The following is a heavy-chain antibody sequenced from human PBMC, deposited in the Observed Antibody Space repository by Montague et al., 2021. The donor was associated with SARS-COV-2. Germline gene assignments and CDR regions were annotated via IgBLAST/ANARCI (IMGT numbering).Heavy chain of an antibody. CDR3: ARWDPQTLTLIGLRGKSASDY. J-gene: IGHJ4*02. V-gene: IGHV4-34*01. Sequence: SETLPLTCAVYGGSFSDYYWTWIRQSPGKGLEWIAEINHSGTTNYNFNPSLRSRVTISVDTSKSQFSLKLSSVTAADTGVYYCARWDPQTLTLIGLRGKSASDYWGQGTLVTVSS. CDR2: INHSGTT. CDR1: GGSFSDYY. D-gene: IGHD4-23*01.